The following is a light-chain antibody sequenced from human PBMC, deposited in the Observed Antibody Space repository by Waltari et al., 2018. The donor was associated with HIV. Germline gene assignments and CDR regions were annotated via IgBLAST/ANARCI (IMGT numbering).Light chain of an antibody. Sequence: SYVLTQPPSVSVAPGKTATITCGGDNIGTKSVQWYQQRPGQAPVLVVYHDNNRPSGVPERFSGPNSGDTATLTISRVEAGDEADYYCQAWYHSDDPIFFGGGTQLTVL. CDR2: HDN. V-gene: IGLV3-21*03. CDR3: QAWYHSDDPIF. J-gene: IGLJ2*01. CDR1: NIGTKS.